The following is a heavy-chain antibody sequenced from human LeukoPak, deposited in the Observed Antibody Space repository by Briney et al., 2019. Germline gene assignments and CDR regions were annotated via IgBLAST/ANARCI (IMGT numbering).Heavy chain of an antibody. D-gene: IGHD3-3*01. CDR1: GFTFSSYS. CDR2: ISSSRSYI. J-gene: IGHJ6*02. V-gene: IGHV3-21*01. Sequence: PGGSLRLSCAASGFTFSSYSMNWVRQAPGKGLEWVSSISSSRSYIYYADSVKGRFTISRDNAKNSLYLQMNSLRAEDTAVYYCARDPGTIFGVVITNYYGMDVWGQGTTVTVSS. CDR3: ARDPGTIFGVVITNYYGMDV.